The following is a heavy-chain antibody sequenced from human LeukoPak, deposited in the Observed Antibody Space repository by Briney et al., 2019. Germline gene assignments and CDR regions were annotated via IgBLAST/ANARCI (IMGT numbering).Heavy chain of an antibody. CDR1: GGSISSGDYC. CDR3: ARESSESGRYFDL. V-gene: IGHV4-30-4*01. CDR2: TYYSGST. Sequence: SQTLSLTCTVSGGSISSGDYCWSWIRQPPGKGLERIGYTYYSGSTYYNPSLKSRVTISVDTSKNQFSLKLSSVTAADTAVYYCARESSESGRYFDLWGRGTLVTVSS. D-gene: IGHD3-10*01. J-gene: IGHJ2*01.